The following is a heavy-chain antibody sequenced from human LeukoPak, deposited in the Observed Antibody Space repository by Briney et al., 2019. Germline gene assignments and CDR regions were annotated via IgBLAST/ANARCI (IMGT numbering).Heavy chain of an antibody. J-gene: IGHJ4*02. CDR3: ARASAGWLSDY. CDR1: GFTFSSYS. V-gene: IGHV3-21*01. Sequence: GGSLRPSCAASGFTFSSYSMNWVRQAPGKGLEWVSSISSSSSYIYYADSVKGRFTISRDNAKNSLYLQMNSLRAEDTAVYYCARASAGWLSDYWGQGTLVTVSS. D-gene: IGHD6-19*01. CDR2: ISSSSSYI.